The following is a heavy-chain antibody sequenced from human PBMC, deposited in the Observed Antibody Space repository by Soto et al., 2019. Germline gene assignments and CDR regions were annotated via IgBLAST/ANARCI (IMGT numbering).Heavy chain of an antibody. CDR2: IYYSGST. Sequence: PSETLSLTCTDSGGSISSYYWSWIRQPPGKGLEWIGYIYYSGSTNYNPSLKSRVTISVDTSKNQFSLKLSSVTAADTAVYYCARARYSSSSRNWFDPWGQGTLVTVSS. CDR3: ARARYSSSSRNWFDP. D-gene: IGHD6-6*01. J-gene: IGHJ5*02. CDR1: GGSISSYY. V-gene: IGHV4-59*01.